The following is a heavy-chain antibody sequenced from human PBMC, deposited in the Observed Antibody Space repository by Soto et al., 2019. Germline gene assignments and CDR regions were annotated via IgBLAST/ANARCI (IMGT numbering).Heavy chain of an antibody. D-gene: IGHD3-10*01. Sequence: QVQLVQSGAEVKKPGSSVKVSCKASGGTFSSYAISWVRQAPGQGLEWMGGIIPIFGTANYAQKFQGRVMITADESTSTAYMELSSLRSDDTAVYYCAGEVYMVRGTILAYFDYWGQGTLVTVSS. CDR1: GGTFSSYA. CDR3: AGEVYMVRGTILAYFDY. V-gene: IGHV1-69*01. J-gene: IGHJ4*02. CDR2: IIPIFGTA.